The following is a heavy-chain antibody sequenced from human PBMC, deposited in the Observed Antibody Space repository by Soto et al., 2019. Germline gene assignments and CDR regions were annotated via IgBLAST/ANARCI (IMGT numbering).Heavy chain of an antibody. CDR2: IHDSGST. CDR3: AAYHYSGSCFHY. CDR1: GGSSNTDS. D-gene: IGHD1-26*01. V-gene: IGHV4-4*09. J-gene: IGHJ4*02. Sequence: SETLSLTCTVSGGSSNTDSWSWIRQPPGKGLEWIGYIHDSGSTNYNPSLKSRVTISVDTSKNQFSLKLTSVTAADTAVYYCAAYHYSGSCFHYWGQGTPVTVSS.